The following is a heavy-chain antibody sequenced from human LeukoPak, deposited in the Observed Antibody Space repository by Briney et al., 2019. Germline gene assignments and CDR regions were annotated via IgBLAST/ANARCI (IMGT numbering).Heavy chain of an antibody. V-gene: IGHV4-39*07. Sequence: SETLSLTCTVSGGSISSSSYYWGWIRQPPGKGLEWIGEINHSGSTNYNPSLKSRVTISVDTSKNQFSLKLSSVTAADTAVYYCARRSDYYDSSGYYYFDYWGQGTLVTVSS. CDR3: ARRSDYYDSSGYYYFDY. D-gene: IGHD3-22*01. CDR2: INHSGST. J-gene: IGHJ4*02. CDR1: GGSISSSSYY.